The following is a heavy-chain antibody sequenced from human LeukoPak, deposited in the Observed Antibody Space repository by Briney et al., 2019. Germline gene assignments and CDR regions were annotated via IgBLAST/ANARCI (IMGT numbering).Heavy chain of an antibody. V-gene: IGHV1-69*04. J-gene: IGHJ6*02. CDR3: ARARRSGYSYSYYYYYGMDV. CDR1: GGTFSSYA. D-gene: IGHD5-18*01. Sequence: ASVKVSFKASGGTFSSYAISWVRQAPGQGLEWMGRIIPILGIANYAQKFQGRVTITADKSTSTAYMELSSLRSEDTAVYYCARARRSGYSYSYYYYYGMDVWGQGTTVTVSS. CDR2: IIPILGIA.